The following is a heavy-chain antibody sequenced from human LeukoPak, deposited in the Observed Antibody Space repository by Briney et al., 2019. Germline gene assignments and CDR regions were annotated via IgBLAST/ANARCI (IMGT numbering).Heavy chain of an antibody. Sequence: SVKVSCKASGGTFSSYAISWVRQAPGQGLEWMGGIIPILGTANYAQKFQGSVTITADESTSTAYMELSSLRSEDTAVYYCARVVPLWPSYYYYGMDVWGQGTTVTVSS. CDR3: ARVVPLWPSYYYYGMDV. CDR1: GGTFSSYA. J-gene: IGHJ6*02. V-gene: IGHV1-69*13. CDR2: IIPILGTA. D-gene: IGHD3-10*01.